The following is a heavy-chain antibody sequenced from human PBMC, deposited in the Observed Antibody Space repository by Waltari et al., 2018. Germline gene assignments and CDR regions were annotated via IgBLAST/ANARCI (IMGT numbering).Heavy chain of an antibody. Sequence: QVQLRESGPGLGRSSQTLSLTCTAAGHSVNNDFYWAWIRQSPGGGLEWIASIYHTGSSHYNSSLKSRVSISTDMSTKQFFLTLTHLTAADTAVYYCAEEGNTTAGLFDSWGQGTLVTVSS. CDR1: GHSVNNDFY. CDR3: AEEGNTTAGLFDS. D-gene: IGHD6-25*01. CDR2: IYHTGSS. V-gene: IGHV4-38-2*02. J-gene: IGHJ4*02.